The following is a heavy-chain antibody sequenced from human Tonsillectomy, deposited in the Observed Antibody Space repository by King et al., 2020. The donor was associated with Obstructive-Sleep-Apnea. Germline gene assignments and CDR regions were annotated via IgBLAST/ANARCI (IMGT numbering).Heavy chain of an antibody. CDR1: GGSISSGGYS. CDR3: ASTLLELVAFDI. D-gene: IGHD1-7*01. V-gene: IGHV4-30-4*07. CDR2: IYYSGST. J-gene: IGHJ3*02. Sequence: QLQESGPGLVKPSQTLSLTCAVSGGSISSGGYSWSWIRQPPGKGLEWIGYIYYSGSTYYNPSLKSRVTISVDTSKNQFSLKLSSVTAADTAVYYCASTLLELVAFDIWGQGTMVTVSS.